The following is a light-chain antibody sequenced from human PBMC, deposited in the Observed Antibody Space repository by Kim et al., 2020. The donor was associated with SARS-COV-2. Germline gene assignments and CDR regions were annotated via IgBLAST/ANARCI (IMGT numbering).Light chain of an antibody. J-gene: IGLJ3*02. Sequence: YELTQPPSVSVSPGQTARITCSGDALPKKYAYWYQQKSGQAPVLVMYEDSKRPSGIPERFSGSSSGTMATLTISGAQVEDEADYYCYSTDSSGNHRVFGGGTQLTVL. CDR1: ALPKKY. V-gene: IGLV3-10*01. CDR2: EDS. CDR3: YSTDSSGNHRV.